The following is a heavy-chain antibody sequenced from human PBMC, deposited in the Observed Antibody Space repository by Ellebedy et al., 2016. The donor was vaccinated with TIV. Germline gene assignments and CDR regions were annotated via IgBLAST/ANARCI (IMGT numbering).Heavy chain of an antibody. D-gene: IGHD1-26*01. Sequence: ASVKVSCKASGGTFSSYAISWVRQAPGQGLEWMGWISAYNGNTNYAQKLQGRVTMTTDTSTSTAYMELRSLRSDDTAVYYCARGGHRGGRLERTFDYWGQGTLVTVSS. CDR2: ISAYNGNT. CDR1: GGTFSSYA. J-gene: IGHJ4*02. CDR3: ARGGHRGGRLERTFDY. V-gene: IGHV1-18*01.